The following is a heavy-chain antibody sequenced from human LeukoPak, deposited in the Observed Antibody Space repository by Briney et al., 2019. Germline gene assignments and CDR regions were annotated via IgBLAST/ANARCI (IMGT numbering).Heavy chain of an antibody. J-gene: IGHJ4*02. D-gene: IGHD1-26*01. CDR2: ISSSSSYI. CDR3: ARDHGVGAVDY. CDR1: GFTFSSYN. Sequence: GGSLRLSCAASGFTFSSYNMNWVRQAPGKGLEWVSSISSSSSYIYYADSVKGRFTISRDNAKNSLYLQMNSLRAEDTAVYYCARDHGVGAVDYWGQGTLVTVSS. V-gene: IGHV3-21*01.